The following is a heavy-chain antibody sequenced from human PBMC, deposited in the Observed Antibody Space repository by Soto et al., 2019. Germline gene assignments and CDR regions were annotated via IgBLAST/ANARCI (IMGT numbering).Heavy chain of an antibody. Sequence: ASVKVSCKASGYTFTSYAISWVRQAPGQGLEWMGWISAYNGNTNYAQNFQGRVTMTTDTSTSTAYMELRSLRSDDTAVYYCARDPRVYYDSSGYYWVYWGQGTLVTLSS. D-gene: IGHD3-22*01. CDR3: ARDPRVYYDSSGYYWVY. V-gene: IGHV1-18*01. CDR2: ISAYNGNT. J-gene: IGHJ4*02. CDR1: GYTFTSYA.